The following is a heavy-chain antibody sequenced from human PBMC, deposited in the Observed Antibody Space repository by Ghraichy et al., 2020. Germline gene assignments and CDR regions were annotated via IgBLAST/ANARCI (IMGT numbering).Heavy chain of an antibody. Sequence: SQTLSLTCAISGDSVSSNSVGWNWIRPSPSRGLEWMGRTYFRSKWFYAYALSVRGRITVNPDTSTNQFSLLLDSVTPEDSAISYCARALGHPKGDWFDSWGQGLSVIVSS. J-gene: IGHJ5*01. D-gene: IGHD3-16*01. V-gene: IGHV6-1*01. CDR1: GDSVSSNSVG. CDR2: TYFRSKWFY. CDR3: ARALGHPKGDWFDS.